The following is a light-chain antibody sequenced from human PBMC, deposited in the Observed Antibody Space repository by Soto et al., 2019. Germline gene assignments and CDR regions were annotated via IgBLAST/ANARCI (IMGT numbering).Light chain of an antibody. CDR1: SSDVAGYNF. J-gene: IGLJ2*01. CDR3: SSYSSSSTPHVV. CDR2: EVS. Sequence: QSALTQPASVSGSPGQSITISCAGTSSDVAGYNFVSWYQQHPGKAPKLMIYEVSNRPSGVSNRFSGSKSGNTASLTISGLQAEDEADYYCSSYSSSSTPHVVFGGGPPLTVL. V-gene: IGLV2-14*01.